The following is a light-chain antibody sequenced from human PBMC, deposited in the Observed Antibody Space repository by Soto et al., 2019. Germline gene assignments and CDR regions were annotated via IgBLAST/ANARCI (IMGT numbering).Light chain of an antibody. J-gene: IGKJ1*01. CDR3: QQYNNWPPWT. CDR2: GAS. CDR1: QSVSSSY. Sequence: EIVLTQSPVTLSLSPGERATLSCRASQSVSSSYLAWCQQKPGQAPRLLIYGASTRATGIPARFSGSGSGTEFTLTISSLQSEDFAVYYCQQYNNWPPWTFGQGTKVDIK. V-gene: IGKV3-15*01.